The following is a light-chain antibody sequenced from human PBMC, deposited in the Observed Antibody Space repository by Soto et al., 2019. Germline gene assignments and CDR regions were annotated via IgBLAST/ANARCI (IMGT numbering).Light chain of an antibody. V-gene: IGKV3-15*01. J-gene: IGKJ2*01. CDR2: GAS. CDR3: QQYNKWTLYT. Sequence: EIVMTQSPATLSVSPGERATLSCRASQSVSSNLAWYQQKPGQAPRLLIYGASTRATGIPARFSGSGSGTELTLTISSLQSEDFAVYYCQQYNKWTLYTFGQGTKLEIK. CDR1: QSVSSN.